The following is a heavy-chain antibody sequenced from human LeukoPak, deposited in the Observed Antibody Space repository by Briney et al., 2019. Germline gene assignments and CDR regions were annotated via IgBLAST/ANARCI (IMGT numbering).Heavy chain of an antibody. CDR3: AKEYLSGFDP. J-gene: IGHJ5*02. CDR1: AFTFSSYG. Sequence: RSLRLSCAASAFTFSSYGMHWVRQAPGKGLEGVAIISHDGNNKYYADSVKGRFTISRDNSKNTLYLQMNSLRAEDTAVYYCAKEYLSGFDPWGQGTLVTVSS. V-gene: IGHV3-30*18. CDR2: ISHDGNNK. D-gene: IGHD1-14*01.